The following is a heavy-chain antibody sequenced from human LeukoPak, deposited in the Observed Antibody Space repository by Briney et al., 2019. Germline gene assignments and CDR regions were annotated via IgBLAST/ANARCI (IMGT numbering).Heavy chain of an antibody. CDR3: VRREVGATLRFDP. Sequence: NLGESLKISCKASGYTFTNYWIGWVRQMPRKGLEWVGLIYPADSDARYSPSFEGQVTISADKSISTAYLHWSSLKASDTAMYYCVRREVGATLRFDPWGQGTLVIVSS. CDR2: IYPADSDA. CDR1: GYTFTNYW. D-gene: IGHD1-26*01. J-gene: IGHJ5*02. V-gene: IGHV5-51*01.